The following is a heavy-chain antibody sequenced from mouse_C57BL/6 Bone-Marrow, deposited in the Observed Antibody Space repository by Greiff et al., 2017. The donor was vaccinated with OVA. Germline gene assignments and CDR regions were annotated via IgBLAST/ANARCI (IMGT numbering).Heavy chain of an antibody. J-gene: IGHJ3*01. D-gene: IGHD2-1*01. CDR2: IDPEDGDT. Sequence: VQLKESGAELVRPGASVKLSCTASGFNIKDYYMHWVKQRPEQGLEWIGRIDPEDGDTEYAPKFQGKATMTADTSSNTAYLPLSSLTSEDTAVYYCTTRGGNSWFAYWGQGTLVTVSA. V-gene: IGHV14-1*01. CDR3: TTRGGNSWFAY. CDR1: GFNIKDYY.